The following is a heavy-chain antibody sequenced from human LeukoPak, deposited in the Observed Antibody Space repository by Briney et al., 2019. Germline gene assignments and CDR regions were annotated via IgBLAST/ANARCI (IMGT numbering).Heavy chain of an antibody. D-gene: IGHD6-13*01. Sequence: ASVKVSCKVSGYTLTELSMHWVRQAPGKGLEWMGGFDPEDGETIYAQKFQGRVTMTEDTSTDTAYMELSSLRSEDTAVYYCATEAAAYDAFDIWGQGTKVTVSS. CDR1: GYTLTELS. CDR3: ATEAAAYDAFDI. J-gene: IGHJ3*02. V-gene: IGHV1-24*01. CDR2: FDPEDGET.